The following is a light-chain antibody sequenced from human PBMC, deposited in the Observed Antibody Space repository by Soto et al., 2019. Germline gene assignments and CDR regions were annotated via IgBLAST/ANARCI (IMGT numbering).Light chain of an antibody. Sequence: QSALTQPASVSGSAGQSITISCSGTMRDVAAYNLVSWYQQHPGTAPKLIIYAVRNRPSGISSRFSGPGSGNTASLTISGLQYEDEGDYYCSAYTARSTLVFGGGTKLTVL. CDR2: AVR. CDR3: SAYTARSTLV. J-gene: IGLJ3*02. CDR1: MRDVAAYNL. V-gene: IGLV2-14*01.